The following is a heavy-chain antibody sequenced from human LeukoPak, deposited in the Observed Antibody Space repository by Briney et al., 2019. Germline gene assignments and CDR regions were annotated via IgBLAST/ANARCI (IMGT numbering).Heavy chain of an antibody. V-gene: IGHV3-30*02. J-gene: IGHJ3*02. CDR3: AKDRPDAFDI. CDR2: IRYDGSNK. Sequence: GGSLRLSCAASGFTFSSYAMSWVRQAPGKGLEWVTFIRYDGSNKYYADSVKGRFTISRDNSKNSMYLQMNSLRAEDTAVYCCAKDRPDAFDIWGQGTMVTVSS. CDR1: GFTFSSYA.